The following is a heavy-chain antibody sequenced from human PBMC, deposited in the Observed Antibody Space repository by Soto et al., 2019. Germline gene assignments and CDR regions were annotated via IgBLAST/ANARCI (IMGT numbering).Heavy chain of an antibody. D-gene: IGHD2-2*01. Sequence: PVGSLRLSCAASGFTFSSYAMSWVRQAPGKGLEWVSAISGSGGSTYYADSVKGRFTISRDNSKNTLYLQMNSLRAEDTAVYYCAKDEIVVVPAAMPASVYWGQGTLVTVSS. CDR3: AKDEIVVVPAAMPASVY. J-gene: IGHJ4*02. CDR1: GFTFSSYA. CDR2: ISGSGGST. V-gene: IGHV3-23*01.